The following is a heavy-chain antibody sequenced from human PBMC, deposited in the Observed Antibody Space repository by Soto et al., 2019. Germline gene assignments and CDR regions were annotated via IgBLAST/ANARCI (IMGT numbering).Heavy chain of an antibody. J-gene: IGHJ3*02. V-gene: IGHV1-18*01. D-gene: IGHD2-15*01. Sequence: QVHLVQSGAEVKKPGASVKVSCKASSYTFTSYGISWVRQAPGQGLEWMGWISGYNGKTKYAQKLQGRVTMTTDTSTRTSYMELRSLRSDVTAVYYCARRRVEIADDAFDIWGQGTVVTVSP. CDR1: SYTFTSYG. CDR2: ISGYNGKT. CDR3: ARRRVEIADDAFDI.